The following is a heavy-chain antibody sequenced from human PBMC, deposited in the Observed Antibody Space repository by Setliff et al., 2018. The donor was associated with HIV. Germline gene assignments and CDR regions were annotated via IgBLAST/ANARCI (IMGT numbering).Heavy chain of an antibody. J-gene: IGHJ4*02. V-gene: IGHV4-39*07. D-gene: IGHD6-13*01. CDR2: IYHTGIT. Sequence: SETLSLTCTVSGGSITRTPYYWGWIRQPPGKGLEWIGSIYHTGITYDNPSLKSRVTISVDTSKNQFSLKLTSVTPADTAVYYCARRSGAAVFYYFDYWGQGTLVTVSS. CDR3: ARRSGAAVFYYFDY. CDR1: GGSITRTPYY.